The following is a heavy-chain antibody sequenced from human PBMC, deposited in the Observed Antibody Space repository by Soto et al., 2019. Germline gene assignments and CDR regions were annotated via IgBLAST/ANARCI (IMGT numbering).Heavy chain of an antibody. CDR2: INPSGGST. CDR3: ARDWAYCTNGVCSPYGMDV. D-gene: IGHD2-8*01. J-gene: IGHJ6*02. Sequence: ASVKVSCKASGYTFTSYYMHWVRQAPGQGLEWMGIINPSGGSTSYAQKFQGRVTMTRDTPTSTVYMELSSLRSEDTAVYYCARDWAYCTNGVCSPYGMDVWGQGTTVTVSS. CDR1: GYTFTSYY. V-gene: IGHV1-46*01.